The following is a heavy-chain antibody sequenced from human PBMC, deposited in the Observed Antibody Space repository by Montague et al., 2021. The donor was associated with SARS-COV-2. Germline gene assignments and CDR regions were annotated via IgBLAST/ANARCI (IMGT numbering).Heavy chain of an antibody. Sequence: SETLSLTCTVSGGSITRSYYWGWTRQPPGKGLEWVGNIYYSGTTFINPSLESRVTISVDASKNQFSLNLTSVTAADTAVYYCARPLVRGVPKAFDIWGQGALVIVSS. CDR2: IYYSGTT. CDR1: GGSITRSYY. D-gene: IGHD3-10*01. J-gene: IGHJ3*02. V-gene: IGHV4-39*01. CDR3: ARPLVRGVPKAFDI.